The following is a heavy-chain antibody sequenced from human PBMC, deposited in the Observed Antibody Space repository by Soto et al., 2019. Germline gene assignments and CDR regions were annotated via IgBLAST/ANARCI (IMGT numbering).Heavy chain of an antibody. J-gene: IGHJ4*02. CDR1: GFTFNSSA. D-gene: IGHD6-19*01. CDR3: AKDSPVADAW. V-gene: IGHV3-23*01. CDR2: ISGSGGST. Sequence: PGGSLRISCAASGFTFNSSAMTWVRQAPGKGLEWVSAISGSGGSTFYADSVKGRFTISRDNSKNTLYLQMNSLRADDTAVYYCAKDSPVADAWWGQGTLVTVFS.